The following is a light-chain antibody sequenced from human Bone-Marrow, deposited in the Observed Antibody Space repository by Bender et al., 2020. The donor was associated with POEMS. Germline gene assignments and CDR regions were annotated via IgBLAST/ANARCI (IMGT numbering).Light chain of an antibody. CDR2: EVT. J-gene: IGLJ1*01. CDR3: CSYAPTNTFV. V-gene: IGLV2-23*02. Sequence: QPALTQPASVSGSPGQSITVSCTGTSSDVGAYNLVSWYQQHPGKAPRLIIYEVTKRPSGVSPRFSGSKSGNTASLTISGLQSEDEADYYCCSYAPTNTFVFGIGTKVTVL. CDR1: SSDVGAYNL.